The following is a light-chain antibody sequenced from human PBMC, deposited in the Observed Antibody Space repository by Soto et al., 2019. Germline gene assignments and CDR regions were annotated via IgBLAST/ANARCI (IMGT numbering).Light chain of an antibody. J-gene: IGLJ3*02. Sequence: QSVLTQPPSASGTPGQRVTLSCSGSSSNIGRDYVYWFQQLPGTAPKLLIYTNNQRPSGVPDRFSGSKSGTSASLAISGLRSEDEAEYYCAVWDDSLSGWVFGGGTKLTVL. CDR1: SSNIGRDY. V-gene: IGLV1-47*02. CDR3: AVWDDSLSGWV. CDR2: TNN.